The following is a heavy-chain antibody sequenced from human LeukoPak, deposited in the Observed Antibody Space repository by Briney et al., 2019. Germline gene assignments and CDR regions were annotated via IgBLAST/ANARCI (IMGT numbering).Heavy chain of an antibody. V-gene: IGHV3-7*01. D-gene: IGHD1-26*01. Sequence: GGSLRLSCVVSGFTFSSYWMSWVRRAPGKGLEWVGNIKQDGSEKYYVDSVKGRFTVSRDNAKNSLYLQMNSLRAEDTAVYYCARVQWELRGVGSYFEYWGQGALVTVSS. CDR1: GFTFSSYW. CDR3: ARVQWELRGVGSYFEY. J-gene: IGHJ4*02. CDR2: IKQDGSEK.